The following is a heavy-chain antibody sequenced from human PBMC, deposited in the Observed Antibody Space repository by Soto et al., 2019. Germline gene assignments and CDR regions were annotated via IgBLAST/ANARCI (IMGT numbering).Heavy chain of an antibody. CDR2: TYYRSKWYN. D-gene: IGHD3-10*01. CDR1: GESVSSNSAA. Sequence: QALSLSCAICGESVSSNSAAWNWIRQSPSRGLEWLGRTYYRSKWYNDYAVSVKSRITINPDTSKNQFSLQLNSVTPEDTAVYYCARDLMVRGAYYYYYGMDVWGQGTTVTVSS. J-gene: IGHJ6*02. CDR3: ARDLMVRGAYYYYYGMDV. V-gene: IGHV6-1*01.